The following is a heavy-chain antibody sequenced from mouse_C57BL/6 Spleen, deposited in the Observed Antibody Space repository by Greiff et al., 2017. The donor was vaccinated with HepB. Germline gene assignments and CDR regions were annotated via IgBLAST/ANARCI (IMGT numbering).Heavy chain of an antibody. J-gene: IGHJ1*03. Sequence: QVQLQQSGAELVRPGASVTLSCKASGYTFTDYEMPWVKQTPVHGLEWIGAIDPETGGTAYNQKFKGKAILTADKSSSTAYMELRSLTSEDSAVYYCTRVDGNRYWYFDVWGTGTTVTVSS. D-gene: IGHD2-1*01. CDR1: GYTFTDYE. V-gene: IGHV1-15*01. CDR3: TRVDGNRYWYFDV. CDR2: IDPETGGT.